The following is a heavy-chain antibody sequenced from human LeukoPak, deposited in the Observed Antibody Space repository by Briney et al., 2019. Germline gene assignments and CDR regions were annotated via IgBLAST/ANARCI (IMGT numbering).Heavy chain of an antibody. Sequence: GGSLRLSCAASGFTVSSNYMSWVRQAPGKGLEWVSVIYSGGSTYYADSVKGRFTISRDNSKNTLYLQMNSLRAEDTAVYYCARASYYDIWSGYSHDAFDIWGQGTMVTVSS. D-gene: IGHD3-3*01. V-gene: IGHV3-53*01. CDR1: GFTVSSNY. J-gene: IGHJ3*02. CDR3: ARASYYDIWSGYSHDAFDI. CDR2: IYSGGST.